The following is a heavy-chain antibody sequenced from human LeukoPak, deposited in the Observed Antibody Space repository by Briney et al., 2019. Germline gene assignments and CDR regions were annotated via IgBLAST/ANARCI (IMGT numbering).Heavy chain of an antibody. CDR3: ARGRGYCTNGVCYKGFFYFDY. CDR1: GGSISSGGYS. CDR2: IYHSGST. J-gene: IGHJ4*02. Sequence: SQTLSLTCAVSGGSISSGGYSWSWIRQPPGKGLEWIGYIYHSGSTYYNPSLKSRVTISVDTSKNQFSLKLSSVTAADTAVYYCARGRGYCTNGVCYKGFFYFDYWGQGTLVTVSS. D-gene: IGHD2-8*01. V-gene: IGHV4-30-2*01.